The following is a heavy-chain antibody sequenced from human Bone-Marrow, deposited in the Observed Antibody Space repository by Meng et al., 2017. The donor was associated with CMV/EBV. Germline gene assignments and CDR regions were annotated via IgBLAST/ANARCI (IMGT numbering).Heavy chain of an antibody. Sequence: GGSLRLSCAASGFTFSSYWMSWVRQAPGKGLEWVANIKQDGSEKYYVDSVKGRFTISRDNAKNSLYLQMNSLRAEDTAVYYCATTYSSGSSGGFSFDYWGQGTLVTFSS. CDR3: ATTYSSGSSGGFSFDY. CDR2: IKQDGSEK. J-gene: IGHJ4*02. V-gene: IGHV3-7*01. D-gene: IGHD6-19*01. CDR1: GFTFSSYW.